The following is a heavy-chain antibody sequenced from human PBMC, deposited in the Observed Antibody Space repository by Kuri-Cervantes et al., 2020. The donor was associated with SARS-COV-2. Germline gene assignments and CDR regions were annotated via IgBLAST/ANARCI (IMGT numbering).Heavy chain of an antibody. CDR1: GGSLSGSY. CDR2: VNHNGGA. CDR3: ARPGGFLDV. Sequence: SETLSLTCAIYGGSLSGSYWSWIRQSPGKRLEWIGEVNHNGGANYNPSLKSRVTISVDTSKNQFSLKLSSVTAADTAVYYCARPGGFLDVWGKGTTVTVSS. D-gene: IGHD4-23*01. J-gene: IGHJ6*03. V-gene: IGHV4-34*01.